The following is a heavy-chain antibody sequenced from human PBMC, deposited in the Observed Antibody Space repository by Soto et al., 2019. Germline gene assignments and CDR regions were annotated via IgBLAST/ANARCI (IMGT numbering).Heavy chain of an antibody. V-gene: IGHV5-51*01. CDR1: GYTFTSQW. CDR2: IFPGDSDT. J-gene: IGHJ4*02. CDR3: ARLVDGDPGY. Sequence: PGESLKISCKASGYTFTSQWIGWVRQKPGKGLEWMGLIFPGDSDTRYSPSFQGQVTISADKSISTAFLQWSSLKASDTAMYYCARLVDGDPGYWGQGTLVTVSS.